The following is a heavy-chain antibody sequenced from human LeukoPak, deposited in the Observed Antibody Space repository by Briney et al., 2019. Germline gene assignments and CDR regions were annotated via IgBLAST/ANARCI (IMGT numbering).Heavy chain of an antibody. V-gene: IGHV1-69*13. D-gene: IGHD5-24*01. J-gene: IGHJ2*01. Sequence: ASVKVSCKASGGTFSSYAISWVRQAPGQGLEWMGGIIPIFGTANYAQKFQGRVTITADESTSTAYMELSSLRSDDTAVYFCVSDRSDGGFPESNGYPTFDLWGRGTLVTVSS. CDR1: GGTFSSYA. CDR2: IIPIFGTA. CDR3: VSDRSDGGFPESNGYPTFDL.